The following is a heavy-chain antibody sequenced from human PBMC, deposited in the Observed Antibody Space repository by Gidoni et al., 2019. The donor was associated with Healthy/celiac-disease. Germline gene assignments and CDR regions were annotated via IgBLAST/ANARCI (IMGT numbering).Heavy chain of an antibody. V-gene: IGHV5-51*01. D-gene: IGHD4-17*01. CDR1: GYSFTSYW. CDR2: SYPGDSDT. CDR3: ARWGTEDDYGDYAEVY. Sequence: EVQLVQSGAEVKKPGESLKISCKGSGYSFTSYWIGWVRQMPGKGLEWMGISYPGDSDTRYSPSFQGQVTISADKSISTAYLQWSSLKASDTAMYYCARWGTEDDYGDYAEVYWGQGTLVTVSS. J-gene: IGHJ4*02.